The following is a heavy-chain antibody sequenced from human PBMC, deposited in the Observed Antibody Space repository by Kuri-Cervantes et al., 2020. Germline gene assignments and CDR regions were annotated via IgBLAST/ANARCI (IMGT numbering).Heavy chain of an antibody. Sequence: GSVHVSCKASVYIFASYAMHWVRQAHGQRLEWMGWINAGNGNTKYSHKFQGGVTITRDTSPSTAYMELSSLRSEDTAVYYCATANYCSGGSCSHPFDYWGQGTLVTVSS. D-gene: IGHD2-15*01. V-gene: IGHV1-3*01. CDR2: INAGNGNT. CDR3: ATANYCSGGSCSHPFDY. CDR1: VYIFASYA. J-gene: IGHJ4*02.